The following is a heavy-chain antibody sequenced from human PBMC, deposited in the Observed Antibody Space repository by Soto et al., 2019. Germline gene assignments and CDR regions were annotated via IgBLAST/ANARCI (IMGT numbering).Heavy chain of an antibody. Sequence: SETLSLTCTVSGGSISSYYWSWIRQPPGKGLEWIGYIYYSGSTNYNPSLKSRVTISVDTSKNQFSLKLSSVTAADTAVYYCARESQRRFDCSSTSCSYYYYYGMDVWGQGTTVTVSS. CDR2: IYYSGST. D-gene: IGHD2-2*01. CDR3: ARESQRRFDCSSTSCSYYYYYGMDV. V-gene: IGHV4-59*01. CDR1: GGSISSYY. J-gene: IGHJ6*02.